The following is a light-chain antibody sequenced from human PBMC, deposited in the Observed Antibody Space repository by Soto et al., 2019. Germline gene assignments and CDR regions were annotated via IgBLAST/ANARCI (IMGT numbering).Light chain of an antibody. CDR1: QSISSY. J-gene: IGKJ1*01. CDR2: KAS. Sequence: DIPMTQSPSSLSASVGERVTITCRASQSISSYLNWYQQKAGKAPNLLIYKASSLESGVPSRFSGSGSGTEFTLTISSLQTDDFATYYCQQYINRWTFGQGTKVEIK. V-gene: IGKV1-5*03. CDR3: QQYINRWT.